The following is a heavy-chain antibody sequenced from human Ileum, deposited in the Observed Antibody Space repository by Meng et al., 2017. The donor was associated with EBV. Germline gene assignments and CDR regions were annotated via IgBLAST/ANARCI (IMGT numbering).Heavy chain of an antibody. D-gene: IGHD1-26*01. Sequence: QVPLQESGPGLVKPSQTLPLSCAVSGVSLSSGVYHWSWIRQPPGKGLEWIGCSGGTYYNPSLKSRLTISVDTSKNQFSLKLDSATAADTAVYYCAIYAVGGSGQGYWGQGTLVTVSS. J-gene: IGHJ4*02. V-gene: IGHV4-30-4*01. CDR2: CSGGT. CDR3: AIYAVGGSGQGY. CDR1: GVSLSSGVYH.